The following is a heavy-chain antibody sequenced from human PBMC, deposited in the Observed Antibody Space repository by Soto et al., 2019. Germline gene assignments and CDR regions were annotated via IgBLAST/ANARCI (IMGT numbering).Heavy chain of an antibody. Sequence: ASVKVSCKASGYTFTSYYMHWVRQAPGQGLEWMGIINPSGGSTSYAQKFQGRVTMTRDTSTSTVYMELSSLRSEDTAVYYCARDSVGGTFTMVRGVDDYWGQGTLVTVSS. CDR3: ARDSVGGTFTMVRGVDDY. CDR2: INPSGGST. CDR1: GYTFTSYY. V-gene: IGHV1-46*03. D-gene: IGHD3-10*01. J-gene: IGHJ4*02.